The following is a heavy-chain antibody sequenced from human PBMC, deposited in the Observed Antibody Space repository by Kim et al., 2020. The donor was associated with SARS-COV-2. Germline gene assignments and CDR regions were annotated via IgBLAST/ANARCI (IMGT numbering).Heavy chain of an antibody. Sequence: ASVKVSCKASGYTFTSYDINWVRQATGQGLEWMGWMNPNSGNTGYAQKFQGRVTMTRNTSISTAYMELSSLRSEDTAVYYCARPNYDILTGYYSPQYFQHWGQGTLVTVSS. D-gene: IGHD3-9*01. CDR2: MNPNSGNT. CDR3: ARPNYDILTGYYSPQYFQH. J-gene: IGHJ1*01. V-gene: IGHV1-8*01. CDR1: GYTFTSYD.